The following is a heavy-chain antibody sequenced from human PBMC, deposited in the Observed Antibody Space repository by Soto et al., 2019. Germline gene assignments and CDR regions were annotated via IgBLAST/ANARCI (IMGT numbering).Heavy chain of an antibody. J-gene: IGHJ4*02. CDR1: GGTFSSYA. Sequence: QVQLVQSGAEVKKPGSSVKVSCKASGGTFSSYAISWVRQAPGQGLEWMGGIIPIFGTANYAQKFQGRVTITADESTSTAYIELSSLRTEDTAVYYCARAGEYCGGDCYSGWNFDYWGQGTLVTVSS. CDR2: IIPIFGTA. CDR3: ARAGEYCGGDCYSGWNFDY. V-gene: IGHV1-69*01. D-gene: IGHD2-21*02.